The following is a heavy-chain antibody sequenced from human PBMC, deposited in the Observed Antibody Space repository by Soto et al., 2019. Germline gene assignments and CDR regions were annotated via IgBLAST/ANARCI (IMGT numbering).Heavy chain of an antibody. CDR1: GFTFSSYG. J-gene: IGHJ4*02. CDR3: ATGGLVVVPAAFDY. Sequence: GGSLRLSCAASGFTFSSYGMHWVRQAPGKGLEWVAVISYDGSNKYYADSVKGRFTISRDNSKNTLYLQMNSLRAEDTAVYYCATGGLVVVPAAFDYWGQGPLVTVSS. D-gene: IGHD2-2*01. CDR2: ISYDGSNK. V-gene: IGHV3-30*03.